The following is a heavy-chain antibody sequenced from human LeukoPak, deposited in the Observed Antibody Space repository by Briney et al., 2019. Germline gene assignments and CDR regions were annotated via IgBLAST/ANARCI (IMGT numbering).Heavy chain of an antibody. CDR3: AKMGRKSTSCYKVCYFDY. Sequence: PGGSLRLSCAASGFTFSSYAMSWVRQAPGKGLEWVSAINGSGGSTYYADSVKGRFTISRDNSKNTLYLQMNSLRAEDTAVYYCAKMGRKSTSCYKVCYFDYWGQGTLVTVSS. CDR1: GFTFSSYA. V-gene: IGHV3-23*01. D-gene: IGHD2-2*02. CDR2: INGSGGST. J-gene: IGHJ4*02.